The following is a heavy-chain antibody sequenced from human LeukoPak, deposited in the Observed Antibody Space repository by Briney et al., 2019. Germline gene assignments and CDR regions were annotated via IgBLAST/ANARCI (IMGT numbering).Heavy chain of an antibody. Sequence: GGSLRLSCAASGFIFKNYAMAWVRQPPGKGLEWVSVSSGSGTHTYYAASVKGRFTISRDNSNNTLYLQMNSLRAEDTAVYYCAKDPPAFFGDNWFDPWGQGTLVTVSS. J-gene: IGHJ5*02. CDR3: AKDPPAFFGDNWFDP. CDR1: GFIFKNYA. D-gene: IGHD3-3*02. V-gene: IGHV3-23*01. CDR2: SSGSGTHT.